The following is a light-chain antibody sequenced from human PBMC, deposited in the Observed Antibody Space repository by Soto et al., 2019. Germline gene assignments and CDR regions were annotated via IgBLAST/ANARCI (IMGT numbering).Light chain of an antibody. J-gene: IGKJ2*01. CDR1: QSISSY. CDR3: QQSYSTPRT. CDR2: AAS. V-gene: IGKV1-39*01. Sequence: DIQMTQSPCSLSASVGDRVTITCRASQSISSYLNWYQQKPGQAPKLRIYAASSLQSGVASRFSGRGSATDSTLTISSLQPEDFATYYCQQSYSTPRTFGQGTKLEIK.